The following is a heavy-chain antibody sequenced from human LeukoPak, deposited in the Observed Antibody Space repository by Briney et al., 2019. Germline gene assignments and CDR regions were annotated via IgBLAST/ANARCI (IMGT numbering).Heavy chain of an antibody. D-gene: IGHD2-2*01. V-gene: IGHV3-21*01. CDR3: ARESRGYCSSTSCYALGAFDI. CDR1: GFTFSSYS. J-gene: IGHJ3*02. CDR2: ISSSNSYI. Sequence: PGGSLRLSCAASGFTFSSYSMNWVRQAPGKGLEWVSSISSSNSYIYYADSVKGRFTISRDNAKNSLYLQMNSLRAEDTAVYYCARESRGYCSSTSCYALGAFDIWGQGTMVTVSS.